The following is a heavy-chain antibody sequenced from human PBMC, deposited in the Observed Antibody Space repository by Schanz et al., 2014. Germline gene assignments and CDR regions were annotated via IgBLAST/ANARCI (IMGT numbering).Heavy chain of an antibody. CDR2: IKSESDGGTT. CDR3: TTPDYYGSGSYSDAFDI. V-gene: IGHV3-15*01. J-gene: IGHJ3*02. CDR1: GFTFNYAW. Sequence: EVQLVESGGGLVKPGGSLRLSCAASGFTFNYAWMNWVRQAPGKGLEWVARIKSESDGGTTDYAAPVRGRFTISRDDSKSTLYLQMNSLKTEDTAVYYCTTPDYYGSGSYSDAFDIWGQGTKVTVSS. D-gene: IGHD3-10*01.